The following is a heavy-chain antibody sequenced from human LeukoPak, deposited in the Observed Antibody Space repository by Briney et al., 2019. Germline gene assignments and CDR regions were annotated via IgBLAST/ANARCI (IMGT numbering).Heavy chain of an antibody. Sequence: GGSLRLSCAASGFTFDDYIMHWVRHAPGKGLEWVSLVSWDGDTTYYADSVKRRFTISRDNSKNSLYLQMNSLRTEDTALYYCAKARGLIGGAFDIWGQGTMVTVSS. V-gene: IGHV3-43*01. J-gene: IGHJ3*02. CDR3: AKARGLIGGAFDI. D-gene: IGHD3-22*01. CDR2: VSWDGDTT. CDR1: GFTFDDYI.